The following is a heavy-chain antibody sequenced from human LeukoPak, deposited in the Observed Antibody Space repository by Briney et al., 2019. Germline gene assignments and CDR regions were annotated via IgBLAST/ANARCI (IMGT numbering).Heavy chain of an antibody. Sequence: SQTLSLTCTVSGGSISSGDYYWSWIRQPPGKGLEWIGYIYYSGSTYYNPSLKSRVTISVDTSKNQFSLKLNSMTAADTAVYYCARDVMTTVTQGWFDPWGQGTLVTLSS. CDR2: IYYSGST. D-gene: IGHD4-17*01. CDR3: ARDVMTTVTQGWFDP. J-gene: IGHJ5*02. CDR1: GGSISSGDYY. V-gene: IGHV4-30-4*01.